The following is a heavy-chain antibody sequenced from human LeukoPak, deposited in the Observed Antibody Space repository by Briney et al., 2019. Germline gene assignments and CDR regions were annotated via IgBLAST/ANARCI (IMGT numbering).Heavy chain of an antibody. D-gene: IGHD3-22*01. V-gene: IGHV1-2*02. Sequence: ASVKVSCKASGYTFTGYYMHWVRQAPGQPREGTGLINPNTGGTNYAQKFQGRVTMTRDTSISTAYMELSRLRSDDTAVYYCARYRNYYDSSGYYYVEYFQHWGQGTLVTVSS. J-gene: IGHJ1*01. CDR2: INPNTGGT. CDR3: ARYRNYYDSSGYYYVEYFQH. CDR1: GYTFTGYY.